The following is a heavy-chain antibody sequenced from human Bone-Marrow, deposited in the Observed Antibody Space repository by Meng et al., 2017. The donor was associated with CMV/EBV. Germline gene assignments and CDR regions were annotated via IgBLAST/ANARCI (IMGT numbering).Heavy chain of an antibody. V-gene: IGHV3-23*01. D-gene: IGHD6-13*01. J-gene: IGHJ4*02. CDR3: ARDLIAAAGYDY. CDR1: GFTFSSYA. CDR2: ISASGGST. Sequence: GGSLRLSCAASGFTFSSYAMSWVRQAPGKGLEWVSTISASGGSTYYADSVKGRFTISRDNAKNSLYLQMNSLRAEDTAVYYCARDLIAAAGYDYWGQGTLVTVSS.